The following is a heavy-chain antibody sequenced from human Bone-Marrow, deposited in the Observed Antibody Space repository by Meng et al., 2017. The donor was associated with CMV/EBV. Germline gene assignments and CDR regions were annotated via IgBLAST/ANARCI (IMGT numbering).Heavy chain of an antibody. D-gene: IGHD3-9*01. Sequence: SETLSPTCTVSGDSISSSSDYWGWIRQAPGKGLEWIGSIFYSGTPYYSPSFKSRVTLSLDSSKNQFSLKVSSVTAAETAVYHCARDRKPLYQYDSAGYFDFWGQGKLVTVSS. CDR1: GDSISSSSDY. V-gene: IGHV4-39*07. CDR2: IFYSGTP. J-gene: IGHJ4*02. CDR3: ARDRKPLYQYDSAGYFDF.